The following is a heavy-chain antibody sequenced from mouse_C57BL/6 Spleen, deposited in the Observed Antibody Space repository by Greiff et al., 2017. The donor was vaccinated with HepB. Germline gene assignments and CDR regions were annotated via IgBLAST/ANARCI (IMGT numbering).Heavy chain of an antibody. CDR3: ASHYGSSSAGFAY. V-gene: IGHV2-9-1*01. CDR1: GFSLTSYA. D-gene: IGHD1-1*01. J-gene: IGHJ3*01. Sequence: VKLVESGPGLVAPSQSLSITCTVSGFSLTSYAISWVRQPPGKGLEWLGVIWTGGGTNYNSALKSRLSISKDNSKSQVFLKMNSLQTDDTARYYCASHYGSSSAGFAYWGQGTLVTVSA. CDR2: IWTGGGT.